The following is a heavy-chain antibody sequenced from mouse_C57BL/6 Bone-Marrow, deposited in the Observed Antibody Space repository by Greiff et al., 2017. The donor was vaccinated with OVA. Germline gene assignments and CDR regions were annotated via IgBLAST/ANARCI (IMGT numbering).Heavy chain of an antibody. CDR3: ARGYGSSYYWYFDV. J-gene: IGHJ1*03. CDR2: INYDGSST. V-gene: IGHV5-16*01. CDR1: GFTFSDYY. D-gene: IGHD1-1*01. Sequence: VQLKESEGGLVQPGSSMKLSCTASGFTFSDYYMAWVRQVPEKGLEWVANINYDGSSTYYLDSLKSRFIISRDNAKNILYLQMSSLKSEDTATYYCARGYGSSYYWYFDVWGTGTTVTVSS.